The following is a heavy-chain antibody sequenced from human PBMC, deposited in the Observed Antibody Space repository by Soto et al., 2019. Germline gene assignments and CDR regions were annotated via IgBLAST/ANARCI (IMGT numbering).Heavy chain of an antibody. V-gene: IGHV3-30-3*01. CDR2: ISHDGSNK. CDR3: ARGAPWYGSS. D-gene: IGHD6-13*01. Sequence: QVQLVESGGGVVQPGRSLRLSCAASGFTFSDYAMHWVRQAPGKGLEWVAVISHDGSNKYYADSVKGRFTISRDDSKNTLYVQMNRRSAEDTAIYYCARGAPWYGSSWGQGTLVIVSS. J-gene: IGHJ5*02. CDR1: GFTFSDYA.